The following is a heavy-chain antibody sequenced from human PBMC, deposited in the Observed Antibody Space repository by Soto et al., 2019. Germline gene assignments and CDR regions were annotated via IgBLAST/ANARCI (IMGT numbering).Heavy chain of an antibody. CDR2: IYYSGST. D-gene: IGHD6-13*01. CDR3: ARHEEAAGGPFDY. Sequence: SETLSLTYTVSGGSISSYSCSWIRQHPGKGLEWFGYIYYSGSTYYNPSLKSRVTISVDSSKNQFSLKLSSVTAADTAVYYCARHEEAAGGPFDYWGQGTLVTVSS. CDR1: GGSISSYS. J-gene: IGHJ4*02. V-gene: IGHV4-59*08.